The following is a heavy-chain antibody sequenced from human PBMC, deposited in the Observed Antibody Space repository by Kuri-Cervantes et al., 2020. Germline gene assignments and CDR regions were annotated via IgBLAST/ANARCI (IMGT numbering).Heavy chain of an antibody. CDR1: GYSISSGYY. D-gene: IGHD1-26*01. CDR2: IYYSGST. CDR3: ARQEYQMGDLAY. J-gene: IGHJ4*02. Sequence: SQTLSLTCAVSGYSISSGYYWGWIRQPPGKGLEWIGSIYYSGSTYYNPSLKSRVTISVDMSKNQFSLKLSYVTAADTAVYYCARQEYQMGDLAYWGQGTLVTVSS. V-gene: IGHV4-38-2*01.